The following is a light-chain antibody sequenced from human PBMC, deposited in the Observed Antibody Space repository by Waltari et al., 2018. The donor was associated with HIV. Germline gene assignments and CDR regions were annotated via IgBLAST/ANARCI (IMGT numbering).Light chain of an antibody. CDR3: CSYAGAYTYV. J-gene: IGLJ1*01. Sequence: QSALTQPRSVSGSPGQSVTIPCPGTSSDIAYFHYFSWYQQYPGKAPKVIIYEVSQRPSGVPDRFTASKSGITASLTISGLQDEDEADYYCCSYAGAYTYVFGTGTKVTVL. V-gene: IGLV2-11*01. CDR2: EVS. CDR1: SSDIAYFHY.